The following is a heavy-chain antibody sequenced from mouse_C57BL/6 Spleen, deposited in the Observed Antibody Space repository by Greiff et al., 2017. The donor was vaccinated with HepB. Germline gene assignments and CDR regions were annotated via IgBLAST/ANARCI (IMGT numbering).Heavy chain of an antibody. CDR3: ARIYDYDPRYWYFDV. V-gene: IGHV1-64*01. Sequence: QVQLQQPGAELVKPGASVKLSCKASGYTFTSYWMHWVKQRPGQGLEWIGMIHPNSGSTNYNEKFKSKATLTVDKSSSTAYMQLSSLTSEDSAVYYCARIYDYDPRYWYFDVWGTGTTVTVSS. D-gene: IGHD2-4*01. J-gene: IGHJ1*03. CDR2: IHPNSGST. CDR1: GYTFTSYW.